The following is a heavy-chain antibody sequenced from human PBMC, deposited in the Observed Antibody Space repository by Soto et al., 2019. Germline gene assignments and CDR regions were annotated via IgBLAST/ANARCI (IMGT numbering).Heavy chain of an antibody. CDR3: ARLYYYDSSGYAPAAFDI. CDR1: GGSISSYY. J-gene: IGHJ3*02. V-gene: IGHV4-59*01. Sequence: SXTLSLTCTVSGGSISSYYWSWTRQPPVNGLEWIGYIYYSGSTNYNPSLKSRVTISVDTSKNQFSLKLSSVTAADTALYYCARLYYYDSSGYAPAAFDIWGQGTMVTVSS. CDR2: IYYSGST. D-gene: IGHD3-22*01.